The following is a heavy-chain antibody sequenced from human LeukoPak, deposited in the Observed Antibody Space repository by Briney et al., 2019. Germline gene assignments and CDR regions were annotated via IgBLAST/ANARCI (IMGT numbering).Heavy chain of an antibody. CDR3: ARVPYSGTYYVDS. J-gene: IGHJ4*02. CDR1: GYSISSGYY. D-gene: IGHD1-26*01. V-gene: IGHV4-38-2*02. Sequence: KPSETLSLTCTASGYSISSGYYWGWIRQPPGKGLEWIGSVYHSGSTYYNPSLSSRVTISVDTSKNQFSLKLSSVTAADTAVYYCARVPYSGTYYVDSWGQGTLVTVSS. CDR2: VYHSGST.